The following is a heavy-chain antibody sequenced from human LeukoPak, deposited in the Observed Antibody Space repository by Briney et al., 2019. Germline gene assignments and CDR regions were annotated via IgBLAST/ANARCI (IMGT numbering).Heavy chain of an antibody. CDR3: ANKGYCSSSSCYSSYALDI. Sequence: GGSLRLSCAASGFTFSNYGMHWVRQAPGKGLEWVAFIRDDGSNKYYADSVKGRFTISRDDSKNTLYLQMNSLRVEDTAVYYCANKGYCSSSSCYSSYALDIWGQGTMVTVSS. CDR1: GFTFSNYG. V-gene: IGHV3-30*02. D-gene: IGHD2-2*02. CDR2: IRDDGSNK. J-gene: IGHJ3*02.